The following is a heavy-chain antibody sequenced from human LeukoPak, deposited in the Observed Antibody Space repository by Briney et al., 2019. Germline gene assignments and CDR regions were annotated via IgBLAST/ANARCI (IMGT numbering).Heavy chain of an antibody. D-gene: IGHD2-2*01. V-gene: IGHV1-69*05. J-gene: IGHJ4*02. Sequence: SVKVSCKASGRTFSSYAISWVRQAPGQGLGWMGGVITIFGTANYAQKFQGRVTITTDESTSTAYMELSSLRSEDTAVYYCASGGTIPHYWGQGTLVIVSS. CDR1: GRTFSSYA. CDR3: ASGGTIPHY. CDR2: VITIFGTA.